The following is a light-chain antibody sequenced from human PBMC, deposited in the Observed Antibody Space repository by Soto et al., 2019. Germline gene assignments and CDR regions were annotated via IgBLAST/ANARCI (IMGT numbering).Light chain of an antibody. J-gene: IGKJ1*01. V-gene: IGKV3-15*01. CDR1: QSVGRN. CDR2: GAS. Sequence: EIVMTQSPATLSVSPGERATLSCRARQSVGRNLAWYQQKPGQAPRLLIYGASTRAAGIPARFSGSGSGTEFTLIISSLQSVDSAVYFCQQCNTRWTFGLSTEVEI. CDR3: QQCNTRWT.